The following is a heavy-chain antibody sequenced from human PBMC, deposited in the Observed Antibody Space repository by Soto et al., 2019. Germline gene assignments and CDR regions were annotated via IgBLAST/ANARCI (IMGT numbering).Heavy chain of an antibody. J-gene: IGHJ6*02. CDR1: GFPFSSYG. D-gene: IGHD4-17*01. Sequence: GGSLRLSCAASGFPFSSYGMHWVRQAPGKGLEWVAVISYDGSNKYYADSVKGRFTISRDNSKNTLYLQMNSLRAEDTAVYYCAKDRYGDKYGMDVWGQGTTVTVSS. CDR2: ISYDGSNK. CDR3: AKDRYGDKYGMDV. V-gene: IGHV3-30*18.